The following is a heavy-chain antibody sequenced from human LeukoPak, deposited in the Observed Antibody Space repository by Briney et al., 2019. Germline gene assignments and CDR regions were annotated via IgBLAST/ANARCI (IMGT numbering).Heavy chain of an antibody. CDR2: VSYDGSNK. D-gene: IGHD2-8*01. J-gene: IGHJ4*02. CDR1: GFTFSSYA. Sequence: GGSLRLSCAASGFTFSSYAMHWVRQAPGKGLEWVAVVSYDGSNKYYADSVKGRFTISRDNSKNTLYLRMNSLRAEDTAVYYCARDGEGYCTNGVCSFLDYWGQGTLVTVSS. CDR3: ARDGEGYCTNGVCSFLDY. V-gene: IGHV3-30-3*01.